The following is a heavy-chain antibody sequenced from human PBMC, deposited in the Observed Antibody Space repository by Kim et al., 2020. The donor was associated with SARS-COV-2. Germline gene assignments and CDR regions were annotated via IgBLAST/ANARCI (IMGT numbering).Heavy chain of an antibody. J-gene: IGHJ3*01. V-gene: IGHV3-73*01. Sequence: YGESVKGRLTTSRDDSKNPAYLQMNSLKIDDTAVYYCARPGSNREVAGFDLWGPGTMVTVSS. CDR3: ARPGSNREVAGFDL. D-gene: IGHD2-15*01.